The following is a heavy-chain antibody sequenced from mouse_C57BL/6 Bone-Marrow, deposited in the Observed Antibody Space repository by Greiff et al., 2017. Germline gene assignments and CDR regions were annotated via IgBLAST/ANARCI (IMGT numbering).Heavy chain of an antibody. CDR1: GFNIKDDY. CDR2: IDPENGDT. D-gene: IGHD1-1*02. Sequence: EVKLMESGAELVRPGASVTLSCTASGFNIKDDYMHWVKQRPEQGLEWVGWIDPENGDTEYASKFQGKATITADTSSNTAYLQLSSLTSEDTAVYYCTSLWYFDYWGQGTTLTVSS. CDR3: TSLWYFDY. J-gene: IGHJ2*01. V-gene: IGHV14-4*01.